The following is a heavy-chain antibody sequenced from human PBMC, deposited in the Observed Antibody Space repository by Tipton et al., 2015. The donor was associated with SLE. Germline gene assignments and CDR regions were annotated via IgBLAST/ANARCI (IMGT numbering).Heavy chain of an antibody. J-gene: IGHJ3*02. CDR2: IYYNGTT. V-gene: IGHV4-59*11. Sequence: TLSLTCTVSGGSITNHYWNWIRQPPGKGLEWIGYIYYNGTTHDNPSLKSRVTMSVDMSKNQLSLRLTSVTAADTAVYYCARTLGAIAHTVYDAFDIWGQGKRVTVSS. CDR3: ARTLGAIAHTVYDAFDI. D-gene: IGHD1-26*01. CDR1: GGSITNHY.